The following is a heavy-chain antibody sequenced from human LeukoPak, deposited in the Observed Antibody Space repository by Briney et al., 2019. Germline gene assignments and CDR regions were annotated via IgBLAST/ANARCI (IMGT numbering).Heavy chain of an antibody. V-gene: IGHV1-69*13. D-gene: IGHD3-3*01. CDR1: GGTFSSYA. Sequence: GASVKVSCKASGGTFSSYAISWVRQAPGQGLEWMGGIIPIFGTANYAQKFQGRVTITADETTSTAYMELSSLTSEDTAVYYCARAFWSGYISDYWGQGTLVTVSS. J-gene: IGHJ4*02. CDR2: IIPIFGTA. CDR3: ARAFWSGYISDY.